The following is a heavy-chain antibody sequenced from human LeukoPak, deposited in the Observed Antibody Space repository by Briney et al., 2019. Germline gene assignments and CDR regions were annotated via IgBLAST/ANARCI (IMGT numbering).Heavy chain of an antibody. CDR3: ARRYCSGGSCYSSLDY. CDR1: GGSISSYY. Sequence: SETLSLTCTVSGGSISSYYWSWIRQPPGKGLEWIGYINNSGSTNSQPSLKSRVTISVETSKNQFSLKLSSATAADTAVYYCARRYCSGGSCYSSLDYWGQGSLVTVSS. D-gene: IGHD2-15*01. V-gene: IGHV4-59*08. J-gene: IGHJ4*02. CDR2: INNSGST.